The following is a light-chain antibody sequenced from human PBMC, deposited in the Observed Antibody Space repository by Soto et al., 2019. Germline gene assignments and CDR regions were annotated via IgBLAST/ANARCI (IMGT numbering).Light chain of an antibody. CDR2: AAS. V-gene: IGKV1-39*01. Sequence: DIQMTQSPSSLSASVGDRVTITCRTSQSIATYLNWYQHKLGKDPKLLLYAASSLQTGVPSRFSGSGSGTYFTLTISSLQPADFATYVCQQCYTIPFTFGQGTRLEIK. CDR3: QQCYTIPFT. CDR1: QSIATY. J-gene: IGKJ5*01.